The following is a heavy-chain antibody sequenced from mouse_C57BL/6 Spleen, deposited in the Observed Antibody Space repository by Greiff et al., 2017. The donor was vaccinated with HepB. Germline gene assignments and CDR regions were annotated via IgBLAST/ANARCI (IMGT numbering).Heavy chain of an antibody. CDR3: AREGNRGYFDV. CDR2: INYDGSST. D-gene: IGHD2-1*01. CDR1: GFTFSDYY. J-gene: IGHJ1*03. V-gene: IGHV5-16*01. Sequence: EVQRVESEGGLVQPGSSMKLSCTASGFTFSDYYMAWVRQVPEKGLEWVANINYDGSSTYYLDSLKSRFIISRDNAKNILYLQMSSLKSEDTATYYCAREGNRGYFDVWGTGTTVTVSS.